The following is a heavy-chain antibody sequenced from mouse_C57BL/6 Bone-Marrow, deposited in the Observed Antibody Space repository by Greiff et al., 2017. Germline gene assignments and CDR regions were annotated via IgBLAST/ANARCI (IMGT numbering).Heavy chain of an antibody. CDR1: GYAFSSSW. D-gene: IGHD1-1*02. CDR3: ARSSPYGLYWYFDV. CDR2: IYPGDGDT. J-gene: IGHJ1*03. V-gene: IGHV1-82*01. Sequence: VKVVESGPELVKPGASVKISCKASGYAFSSSWMNWVKQRPGKGLEWIGRIYPGDGDTNYNGKFKGKATLTADKSSSTAYMQLSSLTSEDSAVYFCARSSPYGLYWYFDVWGTGTTVTVSS.